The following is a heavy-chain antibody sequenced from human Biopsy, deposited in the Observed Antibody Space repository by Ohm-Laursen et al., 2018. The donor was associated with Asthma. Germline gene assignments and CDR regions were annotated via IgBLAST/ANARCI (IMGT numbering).Heavy chain of an antibody. D-gene: IGHD2-2*01. Sequence: GTLSLTCAVYGGSFSGYYWSWIRQPPGKGLEWIGEINHSGSTNYNPSLKSRVTISVDTSKNQFSLKLSSVTAADTAVYYCARVVGGYCSSTSCYGVYYYGMDVWGQGTTVTVSS. CDR3: ARVVGGYCSSTSCYGVYYYGMDV. V-gene: IGHV4-34*01. CDR2: INHSGST. CDR1: GGSFSGYY. J-gene: IGHJ6*02.